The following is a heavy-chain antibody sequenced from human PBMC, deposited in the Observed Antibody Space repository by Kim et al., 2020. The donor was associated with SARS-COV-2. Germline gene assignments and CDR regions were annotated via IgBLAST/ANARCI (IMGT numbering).Heavy chain of an antibody. CDR3: ARVRNSGYDHNWFDP. Sequence: PSLKSRVTMSVDTSKNQFSLKLSSVTAADTAVYYCARVRNSGYDHNWFDPWGQGTLVTVSS. V-gene: IGHV4-4*07. D-gene: IGHD5-12*01. J-gene: IGHJ5*02.